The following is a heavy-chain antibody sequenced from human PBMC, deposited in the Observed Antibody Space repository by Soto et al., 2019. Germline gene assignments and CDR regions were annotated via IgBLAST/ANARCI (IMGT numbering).Heavy chain of an antibody. D-gene: IGHD3-3*01. Sequence: QVQLVQSGAEVKKPGASVKVSCKACDYSFSSYGISWVRQAPGQGLEWMGWITTYNGNTNYAENFEGRVTLTTDTSTSTAYMELRSLTSDDTAVYYCARIGGFLYWSGILIDYWGQGTLVTVSS. CDR2: ITTYNGNT. CDR3: ARIGGFLYWSGILIDY. V-gene: IGHV1-18*04. CDR1: DYSFSSYG. J-gene: IGHJ4*02.